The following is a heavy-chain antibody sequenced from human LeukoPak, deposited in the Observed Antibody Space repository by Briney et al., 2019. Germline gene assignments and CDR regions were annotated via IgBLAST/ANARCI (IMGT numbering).Heavy chain of an antibody. CDR2: ISAYNGNT. CDR3: ASVVLVGATRALDY. D-gene: IGHD1-26*01. Sequence: ASVKVSCKASGYTFTSYGISWVRRAPGQGLEWMGWISAYNGNTNYAQKLQGRVTMTTDTSTSTAYMELRSLRSDDTAVYYCASVVLVGATRALDYWGQGTLVTVSS. J-gene: IGHJ4*02. CDR1: GYTFTSYG. V-gene: IGHV1-18*01.